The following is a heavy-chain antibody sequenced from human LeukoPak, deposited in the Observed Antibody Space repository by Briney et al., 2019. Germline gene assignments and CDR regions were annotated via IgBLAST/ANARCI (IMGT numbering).Heavy chain of an antibody. D-gene: IGHD2-2*02. CDR3: AGYCSSTSCYTNYYYYGMDV. J-gene: IGHJ6*02. CDR2: IIPILGIA. Sequence: SVKVSCKASGGTSSSYAISWVRQAPGQGLEWMGRIIPILGIANYAQKFQGRVTITADKSTSTAYMELSSLRSEDTAVYYCAGYCSSTSCYTNYYYYGMDVWGQGTTVTVSS. V-gene: IGHV1-69*04. CDR1: GGTSSSYA.